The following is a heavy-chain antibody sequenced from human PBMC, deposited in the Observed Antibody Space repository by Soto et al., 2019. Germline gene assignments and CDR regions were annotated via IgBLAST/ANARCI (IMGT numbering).Heavy chain of an antibody. CDR2: IILPFGTP. J-gene: IGHJ4*02. V-gene: IGHV1-69*13. Sequence: AVKVSCKYSGGTFSNYAISLVRHSPGQGLEWMGVIILPFGTPNYAQTFQGRVTITADESMTTAYMELSGLRSEDTAVYYCARGPDYEGYFDYWGRGTLVTVSS. CDR3: ARGPDYEGYFDY. CDR1: GGTFSNYA. D-gene: IGHD4-17*01.